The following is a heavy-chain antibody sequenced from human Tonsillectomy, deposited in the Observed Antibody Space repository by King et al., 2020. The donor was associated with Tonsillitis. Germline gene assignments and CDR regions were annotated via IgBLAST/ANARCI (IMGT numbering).Heavy chain of an antibody. CDR3: AKPYYYASSGYLDY. D-gene: IGHD3-22*01. Sequence: VQLVESGGGVVQPGRSLRLSCAASGFTFSSYGMHWVRQAPGKGLEWVAVISSDGNNKYYADSVKGRFTISRDNSRDTLDLQMNSLTTEDTAVYYCAKPYYYASSGYLDYWGQGTLVTVSS. V-gene: IGHV3-30*18. CDR1: GFTFSSYG. J-gene: IGHJ4*02. CDR2: ISSDGNNK.